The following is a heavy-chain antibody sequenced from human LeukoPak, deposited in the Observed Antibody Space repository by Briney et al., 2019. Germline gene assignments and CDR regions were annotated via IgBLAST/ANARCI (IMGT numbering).Heavy chain of an antibody. D-gene: IGHD3-3*01. J-gene: IGHJ6*02. CDR1: GFTFSSYW. CDR3: AREASPPYYDFWSGYYRKELDYYYCGMDV. CDR2: IKQDGSEK. V-gene: IGHV3-7*03. Sequence: GGSLRLSCAASGFTFSSYWMSWVRQAPGKGLEWVANIKQDGSEKYYVDSVKGRFTISRDNAKNSLYLQMNSLRAEDTAVYYCAREASPPYYDFWSGYYRKELDYYYCGMDVWGQGTTVTVSS.